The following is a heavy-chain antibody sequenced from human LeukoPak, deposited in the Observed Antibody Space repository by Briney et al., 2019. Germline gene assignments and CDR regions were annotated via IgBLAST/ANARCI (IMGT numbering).Heavy chain of an antibody. CDR1: GYTFTSYG. CDR3: ARAEAVSYDSSGYYFDY. J-gene: IGHJ4*02. CDR2: IIPIFGTA. Sequence: VASVKDSCKASGYTFTSYGISWVRQAPGQGLEWMGGIIPIFGTANYAQKFQGRVTITADESTSTAYMELSSLRSEDTAVYYCARAEAVSYDSSGYYFDYWGQGTLVTVSS. V-gene: IGHV1-69*13. D-gene: IGHD3-22*01.